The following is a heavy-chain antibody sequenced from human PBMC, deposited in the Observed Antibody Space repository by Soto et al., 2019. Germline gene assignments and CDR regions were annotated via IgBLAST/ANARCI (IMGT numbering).Heavy chain of an antibody. J-gene: IGHJ5*02. Sequence: QLLESGPGLVKPSETLSLTCTVSGGSISSSSYYWGWIRQPPGKGLEWIGSIYYSGSTYYNPSLKSRVTISVDTSKNQFSLKLSSVTAADTAVYYCASQIWFGEFGYNWFDPWGQGTLVTVSS. V-gene: IGHV4-39*01. CDR3: ASQIWFGEFGYNWFDP. CDR2: IYYSGST. CDR1: GGSISSSSYY. D-gene: IGHD3-10*01.